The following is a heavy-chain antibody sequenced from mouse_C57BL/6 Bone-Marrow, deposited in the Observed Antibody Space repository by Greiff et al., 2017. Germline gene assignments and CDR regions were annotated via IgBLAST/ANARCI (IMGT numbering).Heavy chain of an antibody. CDR1: GYTFTDYY. J-gene: IGHJ2*01. CDR2: INPNNGGT. Sequence: EVQLQQSGPELVKPGASVKISCKASGYTFTDYYMNWVKQSHGKSLEWIGDINPNNGGTSYNQKFKGKATLTVDKSSSTAYMELRSLTSEDSAVYYGARVYYYGISFLDYWGQGTTLTVSS. D-gene: IGHD1-1*01. CDR3: ARVYYYGISFLDY. V-gene: IGHV1-26*01.